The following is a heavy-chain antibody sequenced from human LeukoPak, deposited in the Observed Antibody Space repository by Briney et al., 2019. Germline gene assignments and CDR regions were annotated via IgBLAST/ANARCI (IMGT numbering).Heavy chain of an antibody. J-gene: IGHJ5*02. Sequence: RSGGSLRLSCAASGLTVSSKYMSWVRQAPGKGLEWVSLIYSGGNTYYADSVKGRFTISRDNSKNTLYLQMNSLRAEDTAVYYCARERGAVGWFDPWGQGTLVTVSS. D-gene: IGHD4/OR15-4a*01. V-gene: IGHV3-53*01. CDR1: GLTVSSKY. CDR3: ARERGAVGWFDP. CDR2: IYSGGNT.